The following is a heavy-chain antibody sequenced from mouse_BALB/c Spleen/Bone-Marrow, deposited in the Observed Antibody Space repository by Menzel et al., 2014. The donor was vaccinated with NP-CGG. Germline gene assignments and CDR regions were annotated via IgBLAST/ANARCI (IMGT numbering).Heavy chain of an antibody. CDR3: ARYDGPAWFAY. CDR1: GYTFTSYW. CDR2: INPSNGRT. Sequence: LQESGAELVKPGASVKLSCKASGYTFTSYWIHWVKLRPGQGLEWIGEINPSNGRTNYYEKFKNKATLTVDKSSSTAYIQLSSLTSEDSAVYYCARYDGPAWFAYWGQGTLVTVSA. J-gene: IGHJ3*01. D-gene: IGHD1-1*01. V-gene: IGHV1S81*02.